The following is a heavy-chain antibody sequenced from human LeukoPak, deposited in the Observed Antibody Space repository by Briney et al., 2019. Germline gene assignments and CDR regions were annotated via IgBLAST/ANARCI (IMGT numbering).Heavy chain of an antibody. CDR3: ARAGSRWFSAAAAGGSWFDP. J-gene: IGHJ5*02. CDR1: GYTFPSYF. D-gene: IGHD6-13*01. V-gene: IGHV1-46*01. Sequence: ASVKVSCKASGYTFPSYFMHWVRQAPGQGLEWMGIINPSGGSTSYAQKFQGRVTMTTDTSTSTAYMELRSLRSDDTAVYYCARAGSRWFSAAAAGGSWFDPWGQGTLVTVSS. CDR2: INPSGGST.